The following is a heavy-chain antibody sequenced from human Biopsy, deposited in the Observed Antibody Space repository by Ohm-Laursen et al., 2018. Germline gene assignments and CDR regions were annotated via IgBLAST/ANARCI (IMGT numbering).Heavy chain of an antibody. J-gene: IGHJ3*02. Sequence: ASVKVSCKASGYTFTSYEINWVRQATGQGLEWMGWVNPNSGATNYAQKFQGRVTMTSDTSISTAYIELRRLISDDTAVYFCARDRMVTIITLVRADTFDIWGQGTLVSVSS. D-gene: IGHD3-10*01. CDR1: GYTFTSYE. V-gene: IGHV1-2*02. CDR2: VNPNSGAT. CDR3: ARDRMVTIITLVRADTFDI.